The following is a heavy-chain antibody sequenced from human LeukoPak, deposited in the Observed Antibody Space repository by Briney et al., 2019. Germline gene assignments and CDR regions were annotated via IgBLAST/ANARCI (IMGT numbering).Heavy chain of an antibody. CDR2: IKQDGSEK. V-gene: IGHV3-7*01. CDR1: GFTFSSYW. Sequence: GGSLRLSCAASGFTFSSYWMSWVRQAPGKGLEWVANIKQDGSEKYYVDSVKGRFTISRDNAKNSLYLQMNSLRAEDTAVYYCARDRGCSSTSCYSPYYYYYMDVWGKGTRSPSP. CDR3: ARDRGCSSTSCYSPYYYYYMDV. D-gene: IGHD2-2*01. J-gene: IGHJ6*03.